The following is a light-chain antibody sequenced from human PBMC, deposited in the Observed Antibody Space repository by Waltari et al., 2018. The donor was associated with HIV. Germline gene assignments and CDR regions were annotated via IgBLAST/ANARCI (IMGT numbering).Light chain of an antibody. CDR1: ALSNQH. V-gene: IGLV3-25*03. CDR2: KVT. J-gene: IGLJ1*01. CDR3: HSADSSGTSYV. Sequence: SYELTQPPSVSVSPGQTARITCSGDALSNQHDYWYQQKPDQAPVLILYKVTERPAGIPERFSGSRSGTTVTLTINAVQAEDEADYYCHSADSSGTSYVFGPGTKV.